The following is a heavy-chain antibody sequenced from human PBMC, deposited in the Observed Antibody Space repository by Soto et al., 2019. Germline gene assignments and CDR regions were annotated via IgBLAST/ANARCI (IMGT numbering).Heavy chain of an antibody. Sequence: LSLTCTVSGGSISSSSYYWGWIRQPPGKGLEWIGSIYYSGSTYYNPSLKSRVTISVDTSKNQFSLKLSSVTAADTAVYYCARFSFGVVSYAFDIWGQGTMVTVSS. D-gene: IGHD3-3*01. CDR3: ARFSFGVVSYAFDI. J-gene: IGHJ3*02. CDR2: IYYSGST. V-gene: IGHV4-39*01. CDR1: GGSISSSSYY.